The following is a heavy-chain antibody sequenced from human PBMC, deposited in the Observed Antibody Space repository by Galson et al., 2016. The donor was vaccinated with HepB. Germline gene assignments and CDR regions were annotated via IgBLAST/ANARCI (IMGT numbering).Heavy chain of an antibody. Sequence: VKVSCKASGYTFSTYPMHWVRQVPGQGFEWMGIINPNGGFANYAQRFQGRVTMTSDTSTSTLYMELSSLRPEDTAVYYCARAKVVSVAAAGTFDHWGQGTLVSVSS. J-gene: IGHJ4*02. D-gene: IGHD6-13*01. CDR3: ARAKVVSVAAAGTFDH. CDR2: INPNGGFA. V-gene: IGHV1-46*01. CDR1: GYTFSTYP.